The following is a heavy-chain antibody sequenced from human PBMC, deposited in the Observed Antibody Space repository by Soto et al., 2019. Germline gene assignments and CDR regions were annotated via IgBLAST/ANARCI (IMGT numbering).Heavy chain of an antibody. CDR1: GFIFNSYW. V-gene: IGHV3-74*01. J-gene: IGHJ6*02. CDR2: INTDESSR. CDR3: ARDRVPQLGYYGMDV. Sequence: VQLVESGGGLVQPGGSLRLSCAASGFIFNSYWMHWVRQAPGKGLVWVSRINTDESSRSYADSVKGRFTISRDNAXXTLYLQMSSLRAEDTAVYFCARDRVPQLGYYGMDVWGQGTTVTVSS. D-gene: IGHD2-2*01.